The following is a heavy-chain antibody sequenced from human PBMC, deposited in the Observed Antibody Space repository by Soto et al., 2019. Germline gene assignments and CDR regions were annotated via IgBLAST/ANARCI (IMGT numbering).Heavy chain of an antibody. Sequence: ASVKASCKVSGYTLTGLSMHWVRQAPGKGREWMGGFDPEDGETIYAQKFQGRVTMTEDTSTDTAYMELSSLRSEDTAVYYCATDPLAEAGGHDDYWGQGTLVTVSS. CDR3: ATDPLAEAGGHDDY. CDR2: FDPEDGET. V-gene: IGHV1-24*01. D-gene: IGHD6-19*01. J-gene: IGHJ4*02. CDR1: GYTLTGLS.